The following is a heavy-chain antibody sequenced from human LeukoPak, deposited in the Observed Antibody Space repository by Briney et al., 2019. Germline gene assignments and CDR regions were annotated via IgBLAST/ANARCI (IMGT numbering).Heavy chain of an antibody. Sequence: RSQTLSLTCAISGDSVSSNSASWNWIRQSPSRGLERLGKTLYRSKWYNDYAVSVKSRITINPDTSKNQFSLQLNPVTPEDTAVYYCARSHYYGMDVWGQGTTVTVAS. CDR2: TLYRSKWYN. CDR1: GDSVSSNSAS. CDR3: ARSHYYGMDV. J-gene: IGHJ6*02. V-gene: IGHV6-1*01.